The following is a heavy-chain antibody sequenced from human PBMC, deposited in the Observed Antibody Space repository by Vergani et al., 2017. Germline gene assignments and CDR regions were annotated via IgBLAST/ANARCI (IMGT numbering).Heavy chain of an antibody. J-gene: IGHJ2*01. CDR1: GSSINTSSSF. CDR3: SRWRGDNWYFDL. D-gene: IGHD3-16*01. CDR2: INDVGRT. Sequence: QLQLQESGPGLVKPSETLSLICTVSGSSINTSSSFWGWIRQSPGKGLEWIGSINDVGRTYYIPSLQSRATAFVDTSKNQFSLNLTSVPAADTAVYYCSRWRGDNWYFDLWGRGTLVTVSS. V-gene: IGHV4-39*01.